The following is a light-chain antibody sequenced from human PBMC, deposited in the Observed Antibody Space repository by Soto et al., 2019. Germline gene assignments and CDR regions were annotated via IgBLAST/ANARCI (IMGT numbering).Light chain of an antibody. J-gene: IGLJ1*01. CDR3: AAWDDSLNGLV. CDR1: SSNIGSNT. CDR2: SNN. Sequence: QSVLTQPPSASGTPGQKVTISCSGSSSNIGSNTANWYQQLPGTAPKLLIYSNNQRPSGVPDRFSGSKSGTSASLAISGLQSEAEADYYCAAWDDSLNGLVFGTGTKVTVL. V-gene: IGLV1-44*01.